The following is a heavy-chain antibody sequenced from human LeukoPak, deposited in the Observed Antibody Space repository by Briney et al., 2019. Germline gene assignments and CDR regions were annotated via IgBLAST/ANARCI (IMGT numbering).Heavy chain of an antibody. CDR3: AKVNNYDDY. V-gene: IGHV3-30*18. CDR2: ISPDGNSE. Sequence: PGRSLKLSCAASGFTSSTYGMSWVRQAPGKGLEWVAAISPDGNSEYYADSVKGRFTISRDNSKNMIYLQMNSLRGEDSAVYYCAKVNNYDDYWGQGTLVTVSS. CDR1: GFTSSTYG. J-gene: IGHJ4*02. D-gene: IGHD1/OR15-1a*01.